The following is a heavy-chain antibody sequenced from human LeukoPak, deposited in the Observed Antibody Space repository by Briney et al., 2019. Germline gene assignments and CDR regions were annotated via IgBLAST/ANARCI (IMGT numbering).Heavy chain of an antibody. CDR2: IYYSGST. J-gene: IGHJ4*02. V-gene: IGHV4-59*12. D-gene: IGHD3-22*01. CDR1: GGSISSYY. Sequence: SETLSLTCTVSGGSISSYYWSWIRQPPGKGLEWIGYIYYSGSTNYNPSLKSRVTISVDTSKNQFSLKLSSVTAADTAVYYCARGGPDYYDSSGYYHFDYWGQGTLVTVSS. CDR3: ARGGPDYYDSSGYYHFDY.